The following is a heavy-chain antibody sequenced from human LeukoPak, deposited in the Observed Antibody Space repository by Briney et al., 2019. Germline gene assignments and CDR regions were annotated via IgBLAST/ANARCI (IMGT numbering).Heavy chain of an antibody. J-gene: IGHJ4*02. CDR3: GKTTAGYSSGQKPAWPVDY. D-gene: IGHD6-19*01. CDR2: VFGSGGSA. V-gene: IGHV3-23*01. Sequence: GGSLRLSCVASGFIFNNYAMYWVRQAPGEGLEWVSGVFGSGGSAHYADAVKGRFTISRDNSKNTVYLDMNSRRAEDTAIYYCGKTTAGYSSGQKPAWPVDYWGQGTLVTVSS. CDR1: GFIFNNYA.